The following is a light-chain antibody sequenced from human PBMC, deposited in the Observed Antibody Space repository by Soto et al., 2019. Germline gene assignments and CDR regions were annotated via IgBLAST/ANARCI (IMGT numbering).Light chain of an antibody. Sequence: QSALTQPRAVSGSPGQSVTISCTGTSSDVGGYNDVSWYQQYPGKAPKLMIYDVSKRPSGVHDRFSGSKSGNTASLTVSGLQADDEAEYYCCSYAGSVIFGGGTQLTVL. CDR2: DVS. CDR1: SSDVGGYND. J-gene: IGLJ2*01. CDR3: CSYAGSVI. V-gene: IGLV2-11*01.